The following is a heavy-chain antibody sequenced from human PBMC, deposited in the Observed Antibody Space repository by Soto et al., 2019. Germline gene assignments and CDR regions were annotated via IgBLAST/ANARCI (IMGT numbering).Heavy chain of an antibody. D-gene: IGHD3-22*01. J-gene: IGHJ6*02. CDR3: ARERNYDSSGYSYYYGMDV. CDR2: IYYSGST. V-gene: IGHV4-31*03. CDR1: GGSISSGGYY. Sequence: QVQLQESGPGLVKPSQTLSLTCTVSGGSISSGGYYWSWIRQHPGKGLEWIGYIYYSGSTYYNPSRKSRVTLSVDTSKNQFSLKLSSVTAADTAVYYGARERNYDSSGYSYYYGMDVWGQGTTVTVSS.